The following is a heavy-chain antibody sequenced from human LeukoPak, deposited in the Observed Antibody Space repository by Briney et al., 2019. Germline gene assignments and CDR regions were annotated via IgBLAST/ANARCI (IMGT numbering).Heavy chain of an antibody. V-gene: IGHV4-61*02. J-gene: IGHJ5*02. D-gene: IGHD1-1*01. CDR2: IHTSGST. CDR3: ARVWNRGWLDP. Sequence: SETLSLTCTVSGGSISSGDYYWTWIRQPARKGLEWIGRIHTSGSTNYKPSLQSRVTIAIDTSKNQFSLKLSSVTAADTAVYYCARVWNRGWLDPWGQGTLVTVSS. CDR1: GGSISSGDYY.